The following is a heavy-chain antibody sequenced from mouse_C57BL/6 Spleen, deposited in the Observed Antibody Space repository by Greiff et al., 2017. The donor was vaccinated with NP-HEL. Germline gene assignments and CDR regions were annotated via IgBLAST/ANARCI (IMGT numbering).Heavy chain of an antibody. J-gene: IGHJ2*01. Sequence: DVKLQESGPGLVKPSQSLSLTCSVTGYSITSGYYWNWIRQFPGNKLEWMGYISYDGSNNYNPSLKNRISITRDTSKNQFFLQLNSVTTEDTATYYCAREGGYYFDYWGQGTTLTVSS. CDR3: AREGGYYFDY. D-gene: IGHD1-1*02. CDR2: ISYDGSN. CDR1: GYSITSGYY. V-gene: IGHV3-6*01.